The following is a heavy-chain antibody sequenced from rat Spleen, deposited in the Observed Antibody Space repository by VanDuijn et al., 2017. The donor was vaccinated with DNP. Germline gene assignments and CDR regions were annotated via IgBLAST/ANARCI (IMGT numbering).Heavy chain of an antibody. D-gene: IGHD5-1*01. CDR3: TRESWGYVMDA. CDR1: GFSLTSYG. Sequence: QVQLKESGPGLVQPSRTLSLTCTVSGFSLTSYGVTWVRQPPGKGLEWIAAIWSGGSTYYNSALKSRLSISRDTSKSQVFLKMNSLQTDDTAIYYCTRESWGYVMDAWGQGASVTVSS. CDR2: IWSGGST. J-gene: IGHJ4*01. V-gene: IGHV2-4*01.